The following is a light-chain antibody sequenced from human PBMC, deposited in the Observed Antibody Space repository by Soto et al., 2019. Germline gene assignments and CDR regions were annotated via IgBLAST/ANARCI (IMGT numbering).Light chain of an antibody. CDR1: QSILNRCNTKIH. J-gene: IGKJ4*01. Sequence: DIVMTQSQESLAVSLGERSTINCKSSQSILNRCNTKIHLACYRQKPGKPPKLIIYRSSTRKTGVPDRFSGSETENDFKLTITSLQAEDVATYSCQQYFSARLTFGGGTQVEI. CDR3: QQYFSARLT. CDR2: RSS. V-gene: IGKV4-1*01.